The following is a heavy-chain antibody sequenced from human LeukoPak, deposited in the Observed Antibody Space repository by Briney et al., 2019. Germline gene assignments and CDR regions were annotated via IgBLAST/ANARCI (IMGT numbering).Heavy chain of an antibody. V-gene: IGHV1-46*01. Sequence: GASVKVSCKAFGYTFTSNYMHWVRQAPGQGPEWMGVISPSGGSTTYAQKFQGRVTLTRDMSTSTDYLELSSLRSDDTAVYYCARATYYYDSSGYYSYYYYYMDVWGKGTTVTVSS. D-gene: IGHD3-22*01. CDR1: GYTFTSNY. CDR3: ARATYYYDSSGYYSYYYYYMDV. J-gene: IGHJ6*03. CDR2: ISPSGGST.